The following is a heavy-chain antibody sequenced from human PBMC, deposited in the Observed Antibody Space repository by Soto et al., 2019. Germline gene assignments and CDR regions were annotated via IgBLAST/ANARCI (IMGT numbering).Heavy chain of an antibody. CDR2: ISGSGGST. V-gene: IGHV3-23*01. CDR1: GFTFSSYA. D-gene: IGHD2-2*01. J-gene: IGHJ4*02. Sequence: GGSLRLSCAASGFTFSSYAMSWVRQAPGKGLEWVSAISGSGGSTYYADSVKGRFTISRDNSKNTLYLQMNSLRAEDTAVYYCAKAGGKVVVVPAATSDYWGQGTLVTVSS. CDR3: AKAGGKVVVVPAATSDY.